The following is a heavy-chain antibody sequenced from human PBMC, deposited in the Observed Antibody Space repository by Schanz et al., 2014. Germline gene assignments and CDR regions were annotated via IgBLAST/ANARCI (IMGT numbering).Heavy chain of an antibody. CDR2: ISAYNGNA. D-gene: IGHD3-9*01. CDR1: GYTFTSYG. Sequence: QVQLVQSGAEVKKPGASVKVSCKASGYTFTSYGITWGRQALGQGLEWMGWISAYNGNAKYPQKLQGRVTMTTDTSTSTAYMELRSLRSDDTAVYYCARDAADFYDILTEEDYWGQGTLXTVSS. J-gene: IGHJ4*02. V-gene: IGHV1-18*01. CDR3: ARDAADFYDILTEEDY.